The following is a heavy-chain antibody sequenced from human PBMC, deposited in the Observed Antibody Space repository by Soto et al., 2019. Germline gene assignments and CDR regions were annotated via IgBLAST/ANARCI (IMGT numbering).Heavy chain of an antibody. Sequence: SETLSLTCTVSGGSISSGDYYWSWIRQPPGKGLEWIGYIYYTGNTYYNPSLKSRPTISIDTSENQFSLKLTSVTAADTAVYFCASGHDAYKVRYWGQGTLVTVSS. D-gene: IGHD1-1*01. CDR3: ASGHDAYKVRY. J-gene: IGHJ4*02. CDR1: GGSISSGDYY. CDR2: IYYTGNT. V-gene: IGHV4-30-4*01.